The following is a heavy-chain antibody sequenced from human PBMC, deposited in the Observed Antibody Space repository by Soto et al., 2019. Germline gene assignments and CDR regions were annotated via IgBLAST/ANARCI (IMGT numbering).Heavy chain of an antibody. D-gene: IGHD3-10*01. CDR1: GIPVSSNY. CDR2: LHSGGDT. Sequence: EVQLVESGGGLVQPGGSLRLSCVASGIPVSSNYMTWVRQAPGKGLEWLSVLHSGGDTYYANSVKGRFTISRHDSTNTLYLQMNSLTPEDTDVYYCARDGPYYYASRMDVWGQGTTVTVSS. J-gene: IGHJ6*02. V-gene: IGHV3-53*04. CDR3: ARDGPYYYASRMDV.